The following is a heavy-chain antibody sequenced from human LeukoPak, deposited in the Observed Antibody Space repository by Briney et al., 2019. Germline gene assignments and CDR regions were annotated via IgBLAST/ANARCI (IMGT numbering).Heavy chain of an antibody. V-gene: IGHV4-39*01. D-gene: IGHD1-26*01. J-gene: IGHJ3*02. CDR3: ATPYSGGYQGLDI. Sequence: ASETLSLTCTVSGGSISSNKYYWGWIRQPPGKGLEWIGSIYYSGSTYYNPTLKSRVTIFVDTSKNQFSLKLSSVTVADTAVYYCATPYSGGYQGLDIWGQGTMVTVSS. CDR2: IYYSGST. CDR1: GGSISSNKYY.